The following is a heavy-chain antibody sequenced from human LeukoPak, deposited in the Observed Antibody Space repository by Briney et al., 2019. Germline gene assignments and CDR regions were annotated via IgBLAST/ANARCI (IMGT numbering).Heavy chain of an antibody. CDR1: GFTFSSYW. CDR3: AKGSGYDFWSGNTNFDY. V-gene: IGHV3-74*01. CDR2: IASDGSST. J-gene: IGHJ4*02. D-gene: IGHD3-3*01. Sequence: GGSLRLSCAASGFTFSSYWMNWVRQAPGKGLVWVSRIASDGSSTTYADSVKGRFSISRDNAKNTLYLQMNSLRVEDTAVYYCAKGSGYDFWSGNTNFDYWGQGTLVTVSS.